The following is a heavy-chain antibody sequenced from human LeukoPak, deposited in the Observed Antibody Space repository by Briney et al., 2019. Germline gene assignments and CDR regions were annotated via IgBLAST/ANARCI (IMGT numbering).Heavy chain of an antibody. Sequence: GGSLRLSCTASGFTVSNNYMSWVRQAPGKGLEWVSISYSDSNTNYADSVKGRFTISRDTSQNTLSLQMNSLRAEDTAVYYCVRKNRDFNAAFDIWGQGQWSPSLQ. CDR1: GFTVSNNY. CDR3: VRKNRDFNAAFDI. V-gene: IGHV3-53*01. CDR2: SYSDSNT. D-gene: IGHD1-14*01. J-gene: IGHJ3*02.